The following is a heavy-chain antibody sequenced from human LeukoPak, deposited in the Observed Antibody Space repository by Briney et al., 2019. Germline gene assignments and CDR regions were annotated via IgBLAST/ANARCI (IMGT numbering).Heavy chain of an antibody. D-gene: IGHD3-22*01. CDR2: IYYSGST. J-gene: IGHJ5*02. V-gene: IGHV4-59*08. CDR1: GGSISSYY. CDR3: ARQSLSYDSSGYYFPS. Sequence: PSETLSLTCTVSGGSISSYYWSWIRQPPGKGLEWIGYIYYSGSTNYNPSLKSRVTISVDTSKNQFSLKLSSVTAADTAVYYCARQSLSYDSSGYYFPSWGQGALVTVSS.